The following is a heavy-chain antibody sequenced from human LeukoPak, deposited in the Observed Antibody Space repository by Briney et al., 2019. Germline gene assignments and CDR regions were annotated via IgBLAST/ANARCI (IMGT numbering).Heavy chain of an antibody. J-gene: IGHJ2*01. V-gene: IGHV1-18*01. CDR2: ISAYNGNT. CDR1: GYTFTTYA. Sequence: ASVKVSCKASGYTFTTYAMNWVRQAPGQGLEWMGWISAYNGNTNYAQKLQGRVTMTTDTSTSTAYMELRSLRSDDTAVYYCARDYRLSSLGIWYFDLWGRGTLVTVSS. D-gene: IGHD7-27*01. CDR3: ARDYRLSSLGIWYFDL.